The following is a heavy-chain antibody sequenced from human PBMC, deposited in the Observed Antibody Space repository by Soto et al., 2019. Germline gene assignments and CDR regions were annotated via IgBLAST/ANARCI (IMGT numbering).Heavy chain of an antibody. CDR2: IIPILDIA. Sequence: SVKVSCKASGGTFSSSTISWVRDAPGQGLERMGKIIPILDIATYAQTFQGRVPIPADKSTSTAYMELSSLRSEDTAVYYCARDTVNYDILTGPSPFDYWGQGTLVTVSS. CDR3: ARDTVNYDILTGPSPFDY. J-gene: IGHJ4*02. CDR1: GGTFSSST. D-gene: IGHD3-9*01. V-gene: IGHV1-69*04.